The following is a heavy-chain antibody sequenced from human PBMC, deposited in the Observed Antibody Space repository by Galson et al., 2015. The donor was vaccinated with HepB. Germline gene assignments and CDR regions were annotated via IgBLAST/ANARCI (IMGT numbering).Heavy chain of an antibody. CDR1: GFTFSDFY. Sequence: SLRLSCAASGFTFSDFYVSWIRQAPGKGLEWVSYISSSGTTIYYADSVKGRFIISRDNSKNTLYLQMNSLRVEDTAVFYCAKPLEGTYYDFWSGYADYYFYGLDVWGHGATVTVSS. CDR3: AKPLEGTYYDFWSGYADYYFYGLDV. D-gene: IGHD3-3*01. V-gene: IGHV3-11*01. CDR2: ISSSGTTI. J-gene: IGHJ6*02.